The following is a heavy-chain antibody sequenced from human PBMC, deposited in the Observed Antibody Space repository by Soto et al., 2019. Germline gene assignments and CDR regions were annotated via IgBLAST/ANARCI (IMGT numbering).Heavy chain of an antibody. Sequence: QVTLKESGPVLVKPTETLTLRCTVSGLSITDSEMGVSWIRQPPGQPLEWLAHIDSSGEKSYRTFLKSRLAISKATTKNQIVLTMTNMDPADTATYYCARRHLAVAVSPWFDPWGQGIPVTVSS. CDR1: GLSITDSEMG. V-gene: IGHV2-26*01. CDR3: ARRHLAVAVSPWFDP. CDR2: IDSSGEK. J-gene: IGHJ5*02.